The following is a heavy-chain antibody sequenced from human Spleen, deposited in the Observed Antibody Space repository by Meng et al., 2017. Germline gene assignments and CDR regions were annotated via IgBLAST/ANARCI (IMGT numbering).Heavy chain of an antibody. D-gene: IGHD2-15*01. CDR1: GFTVSHNY. Sequence: GSLRLSCAASGFTVSHNYMSWIRQPPGKGLEWIGEINHSGSTNYNPSLESRATISVDTSQNNLSLKLSSVTAADSAVYYCAREGFSGAFDIWGQGTMVTVSS. J-gene: IGHJ3*02. V-gene: IGHV4-34*01. CDR3: AREGFSGAFDI. CDR2: INHSGST.